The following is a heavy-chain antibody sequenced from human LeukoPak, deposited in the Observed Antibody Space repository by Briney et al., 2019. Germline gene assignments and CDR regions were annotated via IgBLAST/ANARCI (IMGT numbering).Heavy chain of an antibody. J-gene: IGHJ4*02. D-gene: IGHD2-8*02. Sequence: ASVKVSCKASGYTFTGYCMHWVRQAPGQGLEWMGWINPNSGGTNYAQKFQGRVTMTRDTSISTAYMELSRLRSDDTAVYYCARDRRGTGNSFDYWGQGTLVTVSS. CDR1: GYTFTGYC. V-gene: IGHV1-2*02. CDR3: ARDRRGTGNSFDY. CDR2: INPNSGGT.